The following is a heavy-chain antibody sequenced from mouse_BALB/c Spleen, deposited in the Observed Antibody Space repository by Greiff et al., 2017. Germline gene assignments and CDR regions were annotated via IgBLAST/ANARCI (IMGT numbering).Heavy chain of an antibody. CDR3: TRGRYDTLDY. J-gene: IGHJ2*01. Sequence: EVMLVESGGGLVQPGGSMKLSCVASGFTFSNYWMNWVRQSPEKGLEWVAEIRLKSNNYATHYAESVKGRFTISRDDSKSSVYLQMNNLRAEDTGIYYCTRGRYDTLDYWGQGTTLTVSS. D-gene: IGHD2-14*01. CDR1: GFTFSNYW. V-gene: IGHV6-6*02. CDR2: IRLKSNNYAT.